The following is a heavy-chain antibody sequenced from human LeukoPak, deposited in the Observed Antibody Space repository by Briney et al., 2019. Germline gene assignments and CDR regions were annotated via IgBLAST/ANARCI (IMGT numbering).Heavy chain of an antibody. CDR2: MNPNSGNT. J-gene: IGHJ5*02. Sequence: ASVKVSCKASGYTFTSYDINWVRQATGQGLEWMGWMNPNSGNTGYAQKFQGRVTITRNTSISTAYTELSSLRSEDTAVYYCARGRVTPGWFDPWGQGTLVTVSS. V-gene: IGHV1-8*03. CDR1: GYTFTSYD. D-gene: IGHD2-21*02. CDR3: ARGRVTPGWFDP.